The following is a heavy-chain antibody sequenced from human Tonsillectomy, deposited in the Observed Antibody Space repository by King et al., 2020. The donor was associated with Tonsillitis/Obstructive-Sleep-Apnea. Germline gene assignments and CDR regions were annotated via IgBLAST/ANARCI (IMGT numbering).Heavy chain of an antibody. J-gene: IGHJ4*01. CDR2: IKSKTEGGTT. CDR3: TTGYCTNGVCYSPDY. Sequence: AQLVQSGGGLVKPGGSLRLSCAASGFTFSNAWMSWVRQAPGKGLEWVGRIKSKTEGGTTDYAAPVKGRFTISRDDSKNTRYLQMNSLKTEDTAVYYCTTGYCTNGVCYSPDYWGHGTLVTVSS. D-gene: IGHD2-8*01. CDR1: GFTFSNAW. V-gene: IGHV3-15*01.